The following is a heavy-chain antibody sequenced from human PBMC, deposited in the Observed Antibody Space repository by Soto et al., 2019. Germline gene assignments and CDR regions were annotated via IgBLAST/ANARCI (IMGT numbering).Heavy chain of an antibody. D-gene: IGHD3-16*01. V-gene: IGHV3-21*01. CDR2: ISSSSSYI. Sequence: GGSLRLSCAASGFTFSSYSMNWVRQAPGKGLEWVSSISSSSSYIYYADSVKGRFTISRDNAKNSLYLQMNSLRAEDTAVYYCARDLKGGVRSFDYWGQGTLVTVSS. CDR3: ARDLKGGVRSFDY. CDR1: GFTFSSYS. J-gene: IGHJ4*02.